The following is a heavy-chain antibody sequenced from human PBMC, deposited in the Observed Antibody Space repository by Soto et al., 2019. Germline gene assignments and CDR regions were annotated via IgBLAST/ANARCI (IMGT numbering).Heavy chain of an antibody. CDR2: IEQDGSEK. CDR1: GFTFSEYW. Sequence: EVQLVESGGGLVQPGGSLRLSCAASGFTFSEYWMNWVRQGPGKGLEWVANIEQDGSEKNYVGSVKGRFTISRDNAKSSLYVQMNSLRVEDTAVYYCVAGRGWLPDYWGQGTLVTVSS. J-gene: IGHJ4*02. D-gene: IGHD6-19*01. CDR3: VAGRGWLPDY. V-gene: IGHV3-7*01.